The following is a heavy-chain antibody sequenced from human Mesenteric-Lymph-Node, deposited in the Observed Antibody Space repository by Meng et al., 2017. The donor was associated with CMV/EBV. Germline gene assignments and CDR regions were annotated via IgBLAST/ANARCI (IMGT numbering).Heavy chain of an antibody. V-gene: IGHV3-30*02. D-gene: IGHD3-3*01. CDR3: AKFGVSGLDY. J-gene: IGHJ4*02. CDR2: IRYDGS. Sequence: GESLKISCVASGFTFSSYGMHWVRQAPGKGLEWVALIRYDGSYYTDSVRGRFTISRDNSKNTLYLQMNSLIAEDTAVYYCAKFGVSGLDYWGQGTLVTVSS. CDR1: GFTFSSYG.